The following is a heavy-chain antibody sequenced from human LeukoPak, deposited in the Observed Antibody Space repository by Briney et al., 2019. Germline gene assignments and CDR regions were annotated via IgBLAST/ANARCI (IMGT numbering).Heavy chain of an antibody. CDR3: AREQQLPRGDFDY. Sequence: GASVKVSCKASGYTFTTYNISWVRQAPGQGLEWMGWISVHNGKTNYAQKVQGRVTMTTDTSTTTAYMELRSLRFDDTAVYYCAREQQLPRGDFDYWGQGTLLTVSS. V-gene: IGHV1-18*04. CDR1: GYTFTTYN. D-gene: IGHD6-13*01. J-gene: IGHJ4*02. CDR2: ISVHNGKT.